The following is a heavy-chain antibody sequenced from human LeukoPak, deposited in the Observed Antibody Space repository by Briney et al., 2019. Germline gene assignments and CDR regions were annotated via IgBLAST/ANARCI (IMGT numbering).Heavy chain of an antibody. CDR1: GYPFTSYG. CDR3: ARDGDYGDYFDY. V-gene: IGHV1-18*04. D-gene: IGHD4-17*01. CDR2: ISTYNDNT. J-gene: IGHJ4*02. Sequence: ASVKVSCKASGYPFTSYGFSWVRQAPGQGLEWMERISTYNDNTHYAQKLQGRVTMTTDTSTSTAYMELRSLRSDDTAVYYCARDGDYGDYFDYCGQGTLVTVSS.